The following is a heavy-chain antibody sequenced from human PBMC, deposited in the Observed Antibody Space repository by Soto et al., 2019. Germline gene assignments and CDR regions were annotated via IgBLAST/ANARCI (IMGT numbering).Heavy chain of an antibody. D-gene: IGHD5-12*01. CDR3: ARVQSGYDFAY. CDR2: ISAYNGNT. CDR1: GYTFTSYG. J-gene: IGHJ4*02. V-gene: IGHV1-18*01. Sequence: ASVKVSCKASGYTFTSYGINWVRQAPGQGLERMGWISAYNGNTHYAQKLQGRVTMTTDTSTSTAHMELRSLRSDDTAVYYCARVQSGYDFAYWGQGTLVTVSS.